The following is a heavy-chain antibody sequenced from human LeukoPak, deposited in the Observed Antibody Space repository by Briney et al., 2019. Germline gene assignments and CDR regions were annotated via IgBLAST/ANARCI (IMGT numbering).Heavy chain of an antibody. Sequence: PGGSLRLSCAASGFTVSSNYMSWVRQAPGKGLEWVSVIYSGGSTYYADSVKGRFTISRDNSKNTLYLQMNSLRAEDTAVYYCARAPLGYSFDYWGQGTLVTVSS. CDR1: GFTVSSNY. CDR3: ARAPLGYSFDY. CDR2: IYSGGST. V-gene: IGHV3-53*01. D-gene: IGHD3-22*01. J-gene: IGHJ4*02.